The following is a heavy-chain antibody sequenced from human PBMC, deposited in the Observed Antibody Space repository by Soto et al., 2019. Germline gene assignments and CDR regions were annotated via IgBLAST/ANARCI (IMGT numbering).Heavy chain of an antibody. D-gene: IGHD3-22*01. CDR2: IYYSGST. V-gene: IGHV4-30-4*01. CDR1: GGSISSGDYY. CDR3: ARDYYDSSGYYVRDRRFDY. Sequence: SETLSLTCTVSGGSISSGDYYWSWIRQPPGKGLEWIGYIYYSGSTYYNPSLKSRVTISVDTSKNQFSLKLSSVTAADTAVYYCARDYYDSSGYYVRDRRFDYWGQGTLVTVSS. J-gene: IGHJ4*02.